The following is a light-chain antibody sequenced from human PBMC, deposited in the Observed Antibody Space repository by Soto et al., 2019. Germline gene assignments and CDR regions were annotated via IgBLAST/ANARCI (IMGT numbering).Light chain of an antibody. Sequence: QSVLTQKHSVSAAPGQKVTISCYGSSSNIGNNYVSWYQQLPGTAPKLLIYENNKRPSGIPDRFSGSKSGTSATLGITGLQTGDEADYYCGTWDSSLNAGVFGGGTKLTVL. V-gene: IGLV1-51*02. CDR1: SSNIGNNY. CDR2: ENN. J-gene: IGLJ2*01. CDR3: GTWDSSLNAGV.